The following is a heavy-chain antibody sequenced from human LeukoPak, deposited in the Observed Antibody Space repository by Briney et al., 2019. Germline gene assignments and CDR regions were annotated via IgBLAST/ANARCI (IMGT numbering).Heavy chain of an antibody. J-gene: IGHJ5*02. D-gene: IGHD6-6*01. V-gene: IGHV4-38-2*01. CDR3: ARNVKQLDFKENWFDP. Sequence: PSETLSLTCAVSGYSISSGYYWGWIRQPPGKGLEWIGSIYHSGSTYYNQSLKSRVTISVDTSKNQFSLKLSSVTAADTAVYYCARNVKQLDFKENWFDPWGQGTLVTVSS. CDR1: GYSISSGYY. CDR2: IYHSGST.